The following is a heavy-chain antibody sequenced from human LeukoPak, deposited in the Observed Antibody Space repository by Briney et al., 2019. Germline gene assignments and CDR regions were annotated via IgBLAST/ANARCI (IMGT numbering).Heavy chain of an antibody. CDR1: GYSFTSYW. V-gene: IGHV5-51*01. J-gene: IGHJ6*04. D-gene: IGHD3-10*01. Sequence: GESLKISCKGSGYSFTSYWISWVRQMPGKGLEWMGIIYPGDSDTRYSPSFQGQVTISADKSISTAYLQWSSLKASDTAMYYCARHGLLLWLGESQARNYYYYYGRDVWGKGTTVTVSS. CDR3: ARHGLLLWLGESQARNYYYYYGRDV. CDR2: IYPGDSDT.